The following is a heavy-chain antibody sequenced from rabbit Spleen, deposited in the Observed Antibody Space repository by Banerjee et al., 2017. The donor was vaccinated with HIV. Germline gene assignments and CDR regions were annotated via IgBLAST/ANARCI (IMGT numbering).Heavy chain of an antibody. CDR3: ARGRYASSDTWELDWLDL. V-gene: IGHV1S45*01. Sequence: QEQLVESGGGLVKPEGSLKLSCTASGFSFSNKAVMCWVRQAPGKGLEWIACINAATAKPVYATWAKGRFTISKTSSTTVTLQLTSLTAADTATYFCARGRYASSDTWELDWLDLWGPGTLVTVS. CDR2: INAATAKP. D-gene: IGHD1-1*01. J-gene: IGHJ6*01. CDR1: GFSFSNKAV.